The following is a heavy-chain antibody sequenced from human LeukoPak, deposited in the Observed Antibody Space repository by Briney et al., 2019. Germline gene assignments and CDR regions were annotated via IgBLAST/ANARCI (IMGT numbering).Heavy chain of an antibody. CDR2: IYYSGST. Sequence: SETLSLTCTVSGGSISSYYWSWIRQPPGKGLEWIGYIYYSGSTNYNPSLNSRVTISVDTSKNQFSLKLSSVTAADTAVYYCARGGLRPFDYWGQGTLVTVSS. D-gene: IGHD5-12*01. J-gene: IGHJ4*02. CDR3: ARGGLRPFDY. V-gene: IGHV4-59*01. CDR1: GGSISSYY.